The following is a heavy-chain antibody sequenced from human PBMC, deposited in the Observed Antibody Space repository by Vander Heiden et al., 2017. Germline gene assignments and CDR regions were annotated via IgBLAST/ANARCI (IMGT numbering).Heavy chain of an antibody. CDR2: RWFDGTNK. CDR1: GFTFSSYG. Sequence: QVQLVESGGGVVQPGRALRLSCAASGFTFSSYGMHWVRQAPGKELEWVAVRWFDGTNKYYGDSVKGRFTISRDNSKNTVYLQMNSLRAEDTAVYYCARGTTGYYRGSYFDYWGQGTLVTASS. V-gene: IGHV3-33*01. CDR3: ARGTTGYYRGSYFDY. J-gene: IGHJ4*02. D-gene: IGHD3-9*01.